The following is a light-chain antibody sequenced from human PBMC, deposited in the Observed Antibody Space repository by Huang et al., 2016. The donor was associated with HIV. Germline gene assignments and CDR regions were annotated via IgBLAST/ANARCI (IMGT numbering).Light chain of an antibody. Sequence: EIVMTQSPAVLSLSPGERATFSCTSSHSVANKLAWYQQKPGRAPRLVIYDTSTRSSGVPARFSGSGSGTKFTLTISGLQSEDFAVYYCQHYNNWPLSFGGGTRVEIK. CDR1: HSVANK. CDR2: DTS. V-gene: IGKV3-15*01. J-gene: IGKJ4*01. CDR3: QHYNNWPLS.